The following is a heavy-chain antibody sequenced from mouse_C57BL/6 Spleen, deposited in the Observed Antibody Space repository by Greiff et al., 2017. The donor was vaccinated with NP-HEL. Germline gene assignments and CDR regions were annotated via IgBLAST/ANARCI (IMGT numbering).Heavy chain of an antibody. Sequence: DVMLVESGGGLVQPGGSLSLSCAASGFTFTDYYMSWVRHPPGKALEWLGFIRNKANGYPTEYSASVKGRFTISRDNSQSILYLQMNALRAEDSATYYCARYPFFDYWGQGTTLTVSS. CDR2: IRNKANGYPT. CDR1: GFTFTDYY. V-gene: IGHV7-3*01. CDR3: ARYPFFDY. J-gene: IGHJ2*01.